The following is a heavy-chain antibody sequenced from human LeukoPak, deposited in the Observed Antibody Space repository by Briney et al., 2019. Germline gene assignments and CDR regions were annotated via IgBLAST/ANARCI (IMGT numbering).Heavy chain of an antibody. D-gene: IGHD3-22*01. Sequence: ASVKVSCKASGGTFSSYAISWVRQAPGQGLEWMGWISAYNGNTNYAQKLQGRVTMTTDTSTSTAYMELRSLRSDDTAVYYCARVNYYDSSGYYYRTMDVWGQGTTVTVSS. V-gene: IGHV1-18*01. CDR1: GGTFSSYA. J-gene: IGHJ6*02. CDR3: ARVNYYDSSGYYYRTMDV. CDR2: ISAYNGNT.